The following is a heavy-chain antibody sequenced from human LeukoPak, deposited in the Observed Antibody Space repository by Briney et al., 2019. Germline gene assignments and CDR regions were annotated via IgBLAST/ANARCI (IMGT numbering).Heavy chain of an antibody. CDR2: ISYDGSNK. V-gene: IGHV3-30*18. Sequence: GGSLRLSCAAPGFTFSSYGMHWVRQAPGKGLEWVAVISYDGSNKYYADSVKGRFTISRDNSKNTLYPQMNSLGAEDTAVYYCAKDRDSYGFFDYWGQGTLVTVSS. CDR1: GFTFSSYG. D-gene: IGHD5-18*01. CDR3: AKDRDSYGFFDY. J-gene: IGHJ4*02.